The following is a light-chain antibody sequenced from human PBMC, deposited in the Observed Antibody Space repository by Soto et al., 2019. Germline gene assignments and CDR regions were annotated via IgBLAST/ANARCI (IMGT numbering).Light chain of an antibody. CDR2: VAS. Sequence: MTQSPSTLSASVGDRVTITCRASQSISSWFAWYQQKPGQAPRLLMYVASTRATAIPARFSGSGSGTEFTLTITSLQSEDFAVYYCQQYNNWPITFGQGTRLEI. V-gene: IGKV3-15*01. CDR1: QSISSW. CDR3: QQYNNWPIT. J-gene: IGKJ5*01.